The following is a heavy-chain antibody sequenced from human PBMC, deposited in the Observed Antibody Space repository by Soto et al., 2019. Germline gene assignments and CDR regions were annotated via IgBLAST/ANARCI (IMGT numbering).Heavy chain of an antibody. CDR1: GGSFSGYY. J-gene: IGHJ2*01. CDR3: ARGLGNGPSYWYFDL. D-gene: IGHD7-27*01. CDR2: INHSGST. V-gene: IGHV4-34*01. Sequence: QVQLQQWGAGLLKPSETLSLTCAVYGGSFSGYYWSWIRQPPGKGLEWIGEINHSGSTNYNPSLKSRVTISVDTSKNQFSLKLSSVAAADTAVYYCARGLGNGPSYWYFDLWGRGTLVTVSS.